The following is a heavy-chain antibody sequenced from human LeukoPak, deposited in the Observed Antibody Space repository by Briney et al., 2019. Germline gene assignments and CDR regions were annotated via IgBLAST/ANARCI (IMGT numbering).Heavy chain of an antibody. CDR3: AKDRTGETFLFDY. J-gene: IGHJ4*02. CDR2: FGSSGVGT. CDR1: GFTFSRYA. V-gene: IGHV3-23*01. Sequence: GGSLRLSCAASGFTFSRYAMIWVRQAPGKGLEWVSTFGSSGVGTYYADSVKGRFTISRDNSKNTVSLQMNSLRAEDTAVYYCAKDRTGETFLFDYWGQGTLVTVSS. D-gene: IGHD7-27*01.